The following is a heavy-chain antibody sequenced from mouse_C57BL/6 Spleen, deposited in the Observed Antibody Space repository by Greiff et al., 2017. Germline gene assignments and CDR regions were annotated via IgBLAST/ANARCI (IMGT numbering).Heavy chain of an antibody. CDR3: SPITTVVAKYFDV. V-gene: IGHV14-2*01. CDR2: IDPEDGET. CDR1: GFNIKDYY. Sequence: VQLQQSGAELVKPGASVKLSCTASGFNIKDYYMHWVKQRTEQGLEWIGRIDPEDGETKYAPKFQGKATITADTSSNTAYLQLSSLTSEDTAVYYFSPITTVVAKYFDVWGTGTTVTVSS. J-gene: IGHJ1*03. D-gene: IGHD1-1*01.